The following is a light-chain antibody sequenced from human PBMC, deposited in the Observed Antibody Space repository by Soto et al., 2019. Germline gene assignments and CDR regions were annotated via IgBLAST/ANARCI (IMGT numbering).Light chain of an antibody. CDR2: DVN. CDR3: CSYAGSYTFYV. CDR1: TSDVGGYYY. V-gene: IGLV2-11*01. J-gene: IGLJ1*01. Sequence: QSALTQPRSVSGSPGQSVTISCTGTTSDVGGYYYVSWYQQHPGKAPKLMIYDVNKRPSGVPDRFSGSKSGNTASLTISGLQAEDEADYYCCSYAGSYTFYVFGTGTKLTVL.